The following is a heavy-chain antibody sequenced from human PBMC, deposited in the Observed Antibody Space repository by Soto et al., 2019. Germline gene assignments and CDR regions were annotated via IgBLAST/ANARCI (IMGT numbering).Heavy chain of an antibody. J-gene: IGHJ4*02. Sequence: EVQVLESGGGLAQPGRSLRLSCAVSGLSFSSYAMTWVRQSPGKGLAWVSSISRSGNSTYSADSVRGRFTISRDNSKKTLYLQMNSLRTEDTAVYYCAKDAKILDWLPTSYYFVFWGQGTLVTV. CDR2: ISRSGNST. D-gene: IGHD3-9*01. CDR3: AKDAKILDWLPTSYYFVF. V-gene: IGHV3-23*01. CDR1: GLSFSSYA.